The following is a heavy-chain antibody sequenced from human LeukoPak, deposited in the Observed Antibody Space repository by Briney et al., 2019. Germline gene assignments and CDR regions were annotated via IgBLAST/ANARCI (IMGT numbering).Heavy chain of an antibody. CDR2: IGSRANTYAT. J-gene: IGHJ3*02. CDR3: TRHSDSSGWYAGIDAFDI. V-gene: IGHV3-73*01. CDR1: GFTFSGSD. D-gene: IGHD6-19*01. Sequence: PGGSLRLSCAASGFTFSGSDMHWVRQASGKGLEWVGRIGSRANTYATAYAASVKGRFTISRDDPKNRAYLQMSSLKTEDTAVYYCTRHSDSSGWYAGIDAFDIWGQGTMVTVSS.